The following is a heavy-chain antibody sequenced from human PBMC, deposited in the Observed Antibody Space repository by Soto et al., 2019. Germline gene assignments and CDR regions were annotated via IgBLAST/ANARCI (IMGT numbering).Heavy chain of an antibody. V-gene: IGHV4-34*01. CDR3: ARKGVAVAGLDYYYYMDV. CDR2: INHSGST. Sequence: SETLSLTCAVYGGSFSGYYWSWIRQPPGKGLEWIGEINHSGSTNYNPSLKSRVTISVDTSKNQFSLKLSSVTAADTAVYYCARKGVAVAGLDYYYYMDVWGKGTTVTVSS. CDR1: GGSFSGYY. J-gene: IGHJ6*03. D-gene: IGHD6-19*01.